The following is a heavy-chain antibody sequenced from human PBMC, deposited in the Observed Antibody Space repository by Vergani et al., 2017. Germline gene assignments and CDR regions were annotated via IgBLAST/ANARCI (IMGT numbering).Heavy chain of an antibody. CDR1: GASTKNDFYY. Sequence: QVQLQESGPGLVKPSQTLSLTCTVSGASTKNDFYYWHWIRQPAGKGLEWIGRIYVRGITDYNSSLQSRVSMSVATSKNQFSLTLTSVTAADTAVYYGARDYKQLRPRAFDLWVQGTMVTVSS. CDR3: ARDYKQLRPRAFDL. V-gene: IGHV4-61*02. D-gene: IGHD3-10*01. CDR2: IYVRGIT. J-gene: IGHJ3*01.